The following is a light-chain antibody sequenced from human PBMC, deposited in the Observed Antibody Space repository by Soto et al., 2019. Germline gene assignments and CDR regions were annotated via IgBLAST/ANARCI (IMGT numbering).Light chain of an antibody. Sequence: EVMLTQSPGTLSLSPGERATLSCRASQSVSSNYLAWYQQKSGQAPRLLIYGAYNRATGIPDRFSGSGSGTDFTLTIRRLEPEDFAVYYCQQYDTSPRTFGQWTKVEFK. CDR2: GAY. CDR1: QSVSSNY. V-gene: IGKV3-20*01. J-gene: IGKJ1*01. CDR3: QQYDTSPRT.